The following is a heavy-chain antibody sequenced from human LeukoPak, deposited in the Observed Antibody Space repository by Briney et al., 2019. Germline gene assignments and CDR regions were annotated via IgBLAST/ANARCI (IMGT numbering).Heavy chain of an antibody. CDR1: GFTFSNFA. CDR2: ISGSGGST. Sequence: PGGSLRLSCAASGFTFSNFAMSWVRQAPGKGLEWVSAISGSGGSTYYAGSVRGRFSISRDNSKNTLFLQMDSLRAEDTAVYYCARDLTLGKPDYFDHWGQGTLVTVSS. D-gene: IGHD7-27*01. CDR3: ARDLTLGKPDYFDH. J-gene: IGHJ4*02. V-gene: IGHV3-23*01.